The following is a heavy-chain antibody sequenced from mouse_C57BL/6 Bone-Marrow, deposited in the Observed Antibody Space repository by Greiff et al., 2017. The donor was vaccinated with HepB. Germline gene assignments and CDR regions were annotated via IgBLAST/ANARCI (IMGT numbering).Heavy chain of an antibody. D-gene: IGHD2-13*01. J-gene: IGHJ4*01. CDR2: IRNKANGYTT. CDR1: GFTFTDYY. CDR3: ARLSGDYDYYAMDC. Sequence: DVQLVESGGGLVQPGGSLSLSCAASGFTFTDYYMSWVRQPPGKALEWLGFIRNKANGYTTEYSASVKGRFTITRDNSQSILYLQMNALRAEDSATYYCARLSGDYDYYAMDCWGQGTSVTVSS. V-gene: IGHV7-3*01.